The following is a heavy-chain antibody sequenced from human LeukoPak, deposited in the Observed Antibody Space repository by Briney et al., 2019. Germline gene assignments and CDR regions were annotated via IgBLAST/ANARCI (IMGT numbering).Heavy chain of an antibody. V-gene: IGHV4-59*01. D-gene: IGHD3-16*01. CDR1: GDSISSYY. J-gene: IGHJ3*02. CDR2: IYYSGST. Sequence: KPSETLSLTYTVSGDSISSYYWSWIRQPPGKGLEWIGYIYYSGSTNYNPSLKSRVTISVDTSKNQFSLKLSSVTAADTAVYYCARLTRGEAFDIWGQGTMVTVSS. CDR3: ARLTRGEAFDI.